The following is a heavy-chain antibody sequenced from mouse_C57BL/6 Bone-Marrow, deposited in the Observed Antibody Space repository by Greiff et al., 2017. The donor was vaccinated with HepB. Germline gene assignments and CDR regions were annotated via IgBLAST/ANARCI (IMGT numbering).Heavy chain of an antibody. CDR2: INPGSGGT. Sequence: QVQLQQSGAELVRPGPSVKVSCKASGYAFTNYLIEWVKQRPGQGLEWIGVINPGSGGTNYNEKFKGKATLTADKSSSTAYMQLSSLTSEDSAVYFCARSVNWDSDYWGQGTTLTVSS. CDR3: ARSVNWDSDY. D-gene: IGHD4-1*02. CDR1: GYAFTNYL. V-gene: IGHV1-54*01. J-gene: IGHJ2*01.